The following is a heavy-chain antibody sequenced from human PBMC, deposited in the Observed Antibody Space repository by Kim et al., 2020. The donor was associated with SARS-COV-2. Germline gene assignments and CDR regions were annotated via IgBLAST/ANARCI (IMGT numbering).Heavy chain of an antibody. CDR1: GYTFTSYA. Sequence: ASVKVSCKASGYTFTSYAMHWVRQAPGQRLEWMGWINAGNGNTKYSQKFQGRVTITRDTSASTAYMELSSLRSEDTAVYYCARVRGPGIAAAGDDYFDYWGQGTLVTVSS. V-gene: IGHV1-3*01. CDR2: INAGNGNT. D-gene: IGHD6-13*01. J-gene: IGHJ4*02. CDR3: ARVRGPGIAAAGDDYFDY.